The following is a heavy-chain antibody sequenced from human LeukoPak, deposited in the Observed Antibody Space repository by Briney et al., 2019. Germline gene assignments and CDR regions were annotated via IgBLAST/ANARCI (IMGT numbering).Heavy chain of an antibody. CDR1: GGTFSSYA. CDR3: ARAPYSSGGSTNYYYYYMDV. V-gene: IGHV1-69*13. J-gene: IGHJ6*03. CDR2: IIPIFGSA. D-gene: IGHD6-19*01. Sequence: SVKVSCKASGGTFSSYAISWVLQAPGQGLEWMGGIIPIFGSANYAQKFQGRVTITADESTSTAYMELSSLRSEDTALYYCARAPYSSGGSTNYYYYYMDVWGKGTTVTVSS.